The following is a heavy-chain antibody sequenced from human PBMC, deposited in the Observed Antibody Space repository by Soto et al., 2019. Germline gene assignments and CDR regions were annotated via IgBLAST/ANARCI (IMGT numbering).Heavy chain of an antibody. CDR3: ARGGYCNSTSCYRYGMDV. CDR2: VSYDGTNK. J-gene: IGHJ6*02. Sequence: QVQLVESGGGVVQPGRSLRLSCAASGFTFSSYAMHWVRQAPGKGLEWVAVVSYDGTNKYYADSVKGRFTISRDSSKNTLNLQMNSLRTEDTAVYYCARGGYCNSTSCYRYGMDVWGQGTTVTVSS. V-gene: IGHV3-30-3*01. CDR1: GFTFSSYA. D-gene: IGHD2-2*03.